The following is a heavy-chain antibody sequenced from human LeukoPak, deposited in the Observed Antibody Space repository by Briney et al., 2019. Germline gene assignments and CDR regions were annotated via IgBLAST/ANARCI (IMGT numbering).Heavy chain of an antibody. CDR1: GGSISSGGYS. J-gene: IGHJ2*01. Sequence: PSETLSLTCAVSGGSISSGGYSWSWIRQPPGKGLEWIGYIYHSGSTYYNPSLKSRVTISVDRSKNQFSLKLSSVTAADTAVYYCAVSQDWYSDLWGRGTLVTVSS. CDR2: IYHSGST. V-gene: IGHV4-30-2*01. CDR3: AVSQDWYSDL. D-gene: IGHD2-8*01.